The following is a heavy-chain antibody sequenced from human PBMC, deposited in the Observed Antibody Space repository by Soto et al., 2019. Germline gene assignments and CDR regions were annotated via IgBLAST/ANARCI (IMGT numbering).Heavy chain of an antibody. CDR1: GFTFSNAW. D-gene: IGHD4-17*01. Sequence: EVQLVESGGGLVKPGGSLRLSCAASGFTFSNAWMNWVRQAPGQGLEWVARFKSRGDGGTTDYAAPVKGRFTISRDDSEGTLCLEMNSLRTEDTAVYFCTSYLPGVTTNYGFDYWGQGILVTVS. J-gene: IGHJ4*02. V-gene: IGHV3-15*07. CDR3: TSYLPGVTTNYGFDY. CDR2: FKSRGDGGTT.